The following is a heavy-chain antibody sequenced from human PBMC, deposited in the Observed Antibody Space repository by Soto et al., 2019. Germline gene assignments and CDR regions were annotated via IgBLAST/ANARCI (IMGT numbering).Heavy chain of an antibody. V-gene: IGHV4-31*03. CDR2: IYYWGST. Sequence: QVQLQESGPGLVKPSQTLSLTCTVSGGSISSGGYYWSWIRQHPGKGLEWIGYIYYWGSTYYNPALKSRVTISVDTSKNQFSLKLSSVTAADTAVYYCARDRSNYYGSGSPDAFDIWGQGTMVTVSS. CDR1: GGSISSGGYY. D-gene: IGHD3-10*01. CDR3: ARDRSNYYGSGSPDAFDI. J-gene: IGHJ3*02.